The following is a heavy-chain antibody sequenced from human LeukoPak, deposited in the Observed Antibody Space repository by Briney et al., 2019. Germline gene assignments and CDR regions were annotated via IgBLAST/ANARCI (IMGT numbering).Heavy chain of an antibody. V-gene: IGHV5-51*01. J-gene: IGHJ5*02. Sequence: GESLKISCKGSGYRFTSYSIGWARQMPGKGLEWMRIIYPGDSANRYIPPFQAQFPTSATNPITPAYRKWTSLKPWDTAMFYCGRRLAAGGTSWFDPWGQGTFVTVSS. CDR3: GRRLAAGGTSWFDP. D-gene: IGHD6-13*01. CDR2: IYPGDSAN. CDR1: GYRFTSYS.